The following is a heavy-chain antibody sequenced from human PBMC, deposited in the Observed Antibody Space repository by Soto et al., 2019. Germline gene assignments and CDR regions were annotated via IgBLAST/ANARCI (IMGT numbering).Heavy chain of an antibody. CDR3: ARGGMYSYGNNWFDP. D-gene: IGHD5-18*01. CDR1: GGSISSGGYY. Sequence: SETLSLTCTVSGGSISSGGYYWSWIRQPPGKGLEWIGYIYYSGSTYYNPSLKSRVTISVDTSKNQFSLKLSSVTAADTAVYYCARGGMYSYGNNWFDPWGQGTLVTVSS. CDR2: IYYSGST. V-gene: IGHV4-30-4*01. J-gene: IGHJ5*02.